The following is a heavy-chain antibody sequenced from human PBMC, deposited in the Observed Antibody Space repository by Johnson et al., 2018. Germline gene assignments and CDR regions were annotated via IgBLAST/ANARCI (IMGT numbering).Heavy chain of an antibody. CDR3: VRGGRGYNYGTPPVYGMDV. D-gene: IGHD5-18*01. CDR2: INHDGSEK. V-gene: IGHV3-7*03. J-gene: IGHJ6*02. Sequence: VQLVQSGGGLVEPGGSLRLSCAVSGFTWSSYWMSWVRQAPGKGLEWVPNINHDGSEKYYVDSVKGRFTIPIDNAKNSLSLEMNSLRVEDTAFYYCVRGGRGYNYGTPPVYGMDVWGQGTAVTVSS. CDR1: GFTWSSYW.